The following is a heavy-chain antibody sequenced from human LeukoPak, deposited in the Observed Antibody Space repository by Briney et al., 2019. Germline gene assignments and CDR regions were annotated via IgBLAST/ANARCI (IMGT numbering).Heavy chain of an antibody. Sequence: PSETLSLTCAVSGGSISSGGYSWSWIRQPPGKGLEWIGYIYHSGSTYYNPSLKSRVTISVDKSKNQFSLKLSSVTAADTAVYYCAREREFVSYYYDSSGYYPLDYWGQGTLVTVSS. D-gene: IGHD3-22*01. V-gene: IGHV4-30-2*01. J-gene: IGHJ4*02. CDR2: IYHSGST. CDR1: GGSISSGGYS. CDR3: AREREFVSYYYDSSGYYPLDY.